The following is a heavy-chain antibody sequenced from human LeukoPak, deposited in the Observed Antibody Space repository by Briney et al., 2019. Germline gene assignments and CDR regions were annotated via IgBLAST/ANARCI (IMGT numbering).Heavy chain of an antibody. CDR2: FSSSSSYI. J-gene: IGHJ5*02. CDR1: GXTFSSYS. CDR3: ARVVVAATGGFDP. D-gene: IGHD2-15*01. V-gene: IGHV3-21*01. Sequence: GGSLRLSCAASGXTFSSYSMNWVRQAPGKGLEWVSSFSSSSSYIYYADSVKGRFTISRDNAKNSLYLQMNSLRAEDTAVYYCARVVVAATGGFDPWGQGTLVTVSS.